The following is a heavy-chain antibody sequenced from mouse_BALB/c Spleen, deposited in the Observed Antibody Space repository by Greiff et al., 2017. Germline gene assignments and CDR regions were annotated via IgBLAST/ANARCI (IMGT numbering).Heavy chain of an antibody. CDR2: ISNGGGST. D-gene: IGHD1-1*02. CDR3: ARRGETYYGYWYFDV. V-gene: IGHV5-12-2*01. Sequence: EVQGVESGGGLVQPGGSLKLSCAASGFTFSSYTMSWVRQTPEKRLEWVAYISNGGGSTYYPDTVKGRFTISRDNAKNTLYLQMSSLKSEDTAMYYCARRGETYYGYWYFDVWGAGTTVTVSS. J-gene: IGHJ1*01. CDR1: GFTFSSYT.